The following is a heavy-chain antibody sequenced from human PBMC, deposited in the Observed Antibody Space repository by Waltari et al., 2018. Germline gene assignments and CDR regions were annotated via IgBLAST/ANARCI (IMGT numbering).Heavy chain of an antibody. Sequence: EVQLVESGGGLVKPGGSLRLSCAASGFSFSTYSMNWVRQAPGKGLEWISSISADSSYRHYAESVKGRFTVSRDNAKNSLSLKINSLRAEDTAVYYCASGGWGFYLGYWGQGALVTVSS. CDR3: ASGGWGFYLGY. D-gene: IGHD3-16*01. CDR2: ISADSSYR. CDR1: GFSFSTYS. V-gene: IGHV3-21*01. J-gene: IGHJ4*02.